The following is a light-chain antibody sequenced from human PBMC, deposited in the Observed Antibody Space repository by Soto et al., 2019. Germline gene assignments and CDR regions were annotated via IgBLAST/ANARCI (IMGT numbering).Light chain of an antibody. CDR3: QQYGSSPT. CDR2: GAS. J-gene: IGKJ1*01. CDR1: QSVSSSY. V-gene: IGKV3-20*01. Sequence: EIGLTQSPGTLSWSPGERATLSCRASQSVSSSYLAWYQQKPDQAPRLLIYGASSRATGIPDRFSGSGSGTDFTLTISRLEPEDFSVYYCQQYGSSPTFGQGTKVEIK.